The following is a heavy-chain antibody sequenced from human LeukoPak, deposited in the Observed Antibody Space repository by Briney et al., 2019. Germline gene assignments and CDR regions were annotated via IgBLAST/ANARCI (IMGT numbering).Heavy chain of an antibody. V-gene: IGHV3-74*01. J-gene: IGHJ4*02. CDR1: GFTFSSYW. D-gene: IGHD6-6*01. CDR2: INSDGSRT. Sequence: PGGSLRLSCAAPGFTFSSYWMHWVRQAPGKGLVWVPRINSDGSRTNYADSVKGRFTISRDNAKSSLYLQMNSLRAEDTAVYYCARARRSNYEYSSPSNWGQGTLVIVSS. CDR3: ARARRSNYEYSSPSN.